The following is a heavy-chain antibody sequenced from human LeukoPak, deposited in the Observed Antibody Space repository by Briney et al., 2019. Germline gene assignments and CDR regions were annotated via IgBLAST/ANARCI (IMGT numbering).Heavy chain of an antibody. CDR1: GYTFTIYD. CDR3: ARDQEGFDY. Sequence: ASVNVSFTASGYTFTIYDINWVRQATGQGLEWMGWMNPNSGNTGYAQKFQGRVTVTRDTSTSTVHMELSGLRSEDTAVYYCARDQEGFDYWGQGTLVTVSS. J-gene: IGHJ4*02. CDR2: MNPNSGNT. V-gene: IGHV1-8*01.